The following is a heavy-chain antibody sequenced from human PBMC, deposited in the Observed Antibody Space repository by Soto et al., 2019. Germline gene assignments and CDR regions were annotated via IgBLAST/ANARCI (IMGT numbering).Heavy chain of an antibody. D-gene: IGHD1-26*01. Sequence: SVKVSCKASGGTFSSYAISWVRQAPGQGLEWMGGIIPIFGTANYAQKFQGRVTITADESTSTAYMELSSLRSEDTAVYYCARDRSGSYRPFDYWGQGTLVTVSS. CDR2: IIPIFGTA. J-gene: IGHJ4*02. CDR3: ARDRSGSYRPFDY. CDR1: GGTFSSYA. V-gene: IGHV1-69*13.